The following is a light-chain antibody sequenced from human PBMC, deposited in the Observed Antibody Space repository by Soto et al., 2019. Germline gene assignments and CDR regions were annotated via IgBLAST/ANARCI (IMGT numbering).Light chain of an antibody. CDR2: EVS. V-gene: IGLV2-14*01. Sequence: QSALTQPASVSGSPGQSITISCTGTSSDVGGYDHVSWYQQLPGKAPKLMIYEVSNRPSGVSHRFSGSKSGNTASLTISGLQAEDEGDYYCSSYTSSYTPLFGGGTKLTVL. CDR3: SSYTSSYTPL. CDR1: SSDVGGYDH. J-gene: IGLJ3*02.